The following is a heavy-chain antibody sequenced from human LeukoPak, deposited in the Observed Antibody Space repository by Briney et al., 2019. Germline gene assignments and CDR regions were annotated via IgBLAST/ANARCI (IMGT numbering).Heavy chain of an antibody. CDR3: ARAEDITMVRGDRGGYYFDY. Sequence: SETLSLTCTVSGGSISSYYWSWIRQPPGKGLEWIGYIYYSGSTNYNPSLKSRVTISVDTSKNQFSLKLSSVTAADTAVYYCARAEDITMVRGDRGGYYFDYSGQGTLVTVSS. V-gene: IGHV4-59*01. J-gene: IGHJ4*02. D-gene: IGHD3-10*01. CDR1: GGSISSYY. CDR2: IYYSGST.